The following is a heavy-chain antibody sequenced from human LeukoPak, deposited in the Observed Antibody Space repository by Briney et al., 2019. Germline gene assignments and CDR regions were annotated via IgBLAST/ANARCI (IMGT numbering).Heavy chain of an antibody. CDR2: IHHSGYS. CDR3: ARASNSGHYYFDY. CDR1: GYSIRTSYY. J-gene: IGHJ4*02. D-gene: IGHD3-22*01. V-gene: IGHV4-38-2*01. Sequence: PSETLSLTCGVSGYSIRTSYYWGWIRQPPGKGLEWIGIIHHSGYSYYNPSLKSRVTMSLDTSMNQFSLHLSSVTAADTALYYCARASNSGHYYFDYWGQGTLVTVSS.